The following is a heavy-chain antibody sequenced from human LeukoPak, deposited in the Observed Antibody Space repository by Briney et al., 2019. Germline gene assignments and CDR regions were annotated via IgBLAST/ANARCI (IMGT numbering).Heavy chain of an antibody. J-gene: IGHJ5*02. D-gene: IGHD3-10*01. CDR1: GGTFSSYA. V-gene: IGHV1-69*06. CDR3: ARGRWDYYGSERNWFDP. CDR2: IIPIFGTA. Sequence: SVKVSCKASGGTFSSYAISWVRQAPGQGLEWMGGIIPIFGTANYAQKFQGRVTITADKSTSTAYMELSSLRSEDTAVYYCARGRWDYYGSERNWFDPWGQGTLVTVSS.